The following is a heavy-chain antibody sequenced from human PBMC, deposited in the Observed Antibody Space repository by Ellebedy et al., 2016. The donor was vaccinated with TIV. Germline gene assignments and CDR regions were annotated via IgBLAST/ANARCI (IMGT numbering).Heavy chain of an antibody. CDR2: ISSSSSYI. V-gene: IGHV3-21*01. CDR3: ATGKCSRNRCYMSDWFDP. CDR1: GFTFSSYS. Sequence: GESLKISCAASGFTFSSYSMNWVRQAPGKGLEWVSSISSSSSYIYYTDSVKGRFTISRDNAKNSLYLQMNSLRAEDTAVYYCATGKCSRNRCYMSDWFDPWGQGTLVTVSS. J-gene: IGHJ5*02. D-gene: IGHD2-2*01.